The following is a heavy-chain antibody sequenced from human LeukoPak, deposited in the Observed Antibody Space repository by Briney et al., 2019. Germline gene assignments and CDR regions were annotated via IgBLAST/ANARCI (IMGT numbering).Heavy chain of an antibody. J-gene: IGHJ6*03. D-gene: IGHD4-17*01. Sequence: PGGSLRLSCAASGFTFSSYAMSWVRQAPGKGLAWVSYISSTASTKYYADSVKGRFTISRDNAKNSLYLQMNSLRAEDTGVYYCARDFWGDYPHYYYYYYMDVWGKGTTVTISS. CDR2: ISSTASTK. CDR3: ARDFWGDYPHYYYYYYMDV. CDR1: GFTFSSYA. V-gene: IGHV3-48*04.